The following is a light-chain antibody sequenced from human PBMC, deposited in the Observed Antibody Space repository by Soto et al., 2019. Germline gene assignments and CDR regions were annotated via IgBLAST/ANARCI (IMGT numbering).Light chain of an antibody. J-gene: IGKJ1*01. V-gene: IGKV1-5*01. CDR3: QQSYSTQT. CDR2: DAS. CDR1: QSISSW. Sequence: DSQMPQSPSTLSASVGDRVTITCRASQSISSWLAWYQQKPGKAPKLLIYDASSLESGVPSRFSGSGSGTDFTLTISSLQPEDFATYYCQQSYSTQTFGQGTKVDIK.